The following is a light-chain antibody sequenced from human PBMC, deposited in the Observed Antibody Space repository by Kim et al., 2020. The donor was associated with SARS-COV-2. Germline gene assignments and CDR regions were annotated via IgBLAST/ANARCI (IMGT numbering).Light chain of an antibody. CDR2: EDN. V-gene: IGLV3-1*01. J-gene: IGLJ3*02. CDR3: QAWDGSSWV. CDR1: KLGNRY. Sequence: SYELTQPPSVSVSPGQTASIACSGDKLGNRYASWYQQMSGPSPVLVIYEDNKRPSGIPERFSGSNSGNTATLTISETQSVDESDYYCQAWDGSSWVFGGG.